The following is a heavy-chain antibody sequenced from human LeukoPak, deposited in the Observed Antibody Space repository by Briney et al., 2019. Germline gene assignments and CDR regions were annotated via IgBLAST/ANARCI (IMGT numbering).Heavy chain of an antibody. CDR2: ISTFNGNT. J-gene: IGHJ4*02. CDR3: ARRHLIRNGYFDH. CDR1: GYAFSNYG. V-gene: IGHV1-18*01. D-gene: IGHD2-21*01. Sequence: ASVKVSCKASGYAFSNYGLAWLRRAPGQGLQWLGWISTFNGNTNHAQILQDRVTMTTDTSTNTAYLELRSLRSDDTAVYYCARRHLIRNGYFDHWGQGTLVTVSS.